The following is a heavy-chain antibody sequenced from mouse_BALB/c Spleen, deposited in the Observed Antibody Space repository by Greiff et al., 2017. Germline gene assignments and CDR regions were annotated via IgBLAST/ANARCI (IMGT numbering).Heavy chain of an antibody. CDR2: ISSGGSYT. CDR3: ARTVYYYAMDY. D-gene: IGHD1-1*01. Sequence: EVKLVESGGGLVKPGGSLKLSCAASGFTFSSYAMSWVRQSPEKRLEWVAEISSGGSYTYYPDTVTGRFTISKDNASNTLYLEMSSRRSEATAMYYCARTVYYYAMDYWGQGTSVTVSS. J-gene: IGHJ4*01. V-gene: IGHV5-9-4*01. CDR1: GFTFSSYA.